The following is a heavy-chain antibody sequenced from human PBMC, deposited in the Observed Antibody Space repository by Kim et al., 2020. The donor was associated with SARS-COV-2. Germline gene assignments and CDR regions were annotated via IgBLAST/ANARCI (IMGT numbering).Heavy chain of an antibody. CDR2: ISSNGGST. V-gene: IGHV3-64D*06. CDR3: VKDWGRNRGPSGAGYCSSTSCYSIYWYFDL. Sequence: GGSLRLSCSASGFTFSSYAMHWVRQAPGKGLEYVSAISSNGGSTYYADSVKGRFTISRDNSKNTLYLQMSSLRAEDTAVYYCVKDWGRNRGPSGAGYCSSTSCYSIYWYFDLWGRGTLVTVSS. D-gene: IGHD2-2*02. CDR1: GFTFSSYA. J-gene: IGHJ2*01.